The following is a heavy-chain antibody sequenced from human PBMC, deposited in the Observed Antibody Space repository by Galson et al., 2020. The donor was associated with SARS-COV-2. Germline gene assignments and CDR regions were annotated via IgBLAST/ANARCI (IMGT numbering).Heavy chain of an antibody. CDR1: GYTLTELS. J-gene: IGHJ5*02. V-gene: IGHV1-24*01. D-gene: IGHD6-13*01. Sequence: ASVKVSCKVSGYTLTELSMHWVRQAPGKGLEWMGGFDPEDGETIYAQKFQGRVTMTEDTSTDTAYMELNSLRSEDTAVYYCATGSSWTGGQNSWCDPWGQGTLVTVSS. CDR3: ATGSSWTGGQNSWCDP. CDR2: FDPEDGET.